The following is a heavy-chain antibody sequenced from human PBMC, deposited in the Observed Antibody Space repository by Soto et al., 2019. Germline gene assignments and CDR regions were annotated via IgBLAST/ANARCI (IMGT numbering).Heavy chain of an antibody. CDR2: ITSSSSTI. D-gene: IGHD3-10*01. CDR1: GFTFSTYS. Sequence: EVQLVESGGGLVQPGGSLRLSCAASGFTFSTYSMNWVRQAPGKGLEWLSYITSSSSTIHYADSVKGRFTISRDNAKNSLYLQMNSLRDEDTALYFCPRGSGSYYQVDYWGQGTLVTVSS. J-gene: IGHJ4*02. CDR3: PRGSGSYYQVDY. V-gene: IGHV3-48*02.